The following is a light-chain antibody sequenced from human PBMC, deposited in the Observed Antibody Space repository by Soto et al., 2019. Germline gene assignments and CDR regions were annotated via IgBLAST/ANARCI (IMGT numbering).Light chain of an antibody. J-gene: IGKJ4*01. Sequence: EIVLTQSPATLSLSPGDTATLSCRASQSVTSYLAWYQQKPGQAPRLLIYDASSRATGIPARFSGSGSETDFTLTISSLEAEDFAVYYCQQRRYSLTFGGGTKV. CDR1: QSVTSY. V-gene: IGKV3-11*01. CDR2: DAS. CDR3: QQRRYSLT.